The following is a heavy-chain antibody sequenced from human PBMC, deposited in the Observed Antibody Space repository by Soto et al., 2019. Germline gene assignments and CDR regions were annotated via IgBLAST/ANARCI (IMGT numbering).Heavy chain of an antibody. CDR3: AKDRDGVGVTGGAGFDY. V-gene: IGHV3-30*18. Sequence: QVQLVESGGGVVQPGRSLRLSCAASGFTFSSYGMHLVRQAPGKVLEWVAVISYDGSNKYYADAVKGRFTISRDNSKNTLYLQMNSLRAEDTAVYYCAKDRDGVGVTGGAGFDYWGQGTLVTVSS. D-gene: IGHD2-21*02. CDR1: GFTFSSYG. CDR2: ISYDGSNK. J-gene: IGHJ4*02.